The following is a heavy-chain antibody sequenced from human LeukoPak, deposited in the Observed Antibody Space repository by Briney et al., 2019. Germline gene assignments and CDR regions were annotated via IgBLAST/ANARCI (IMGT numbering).Heavy chain of an antibody. D-gene: IGHD3-9*01. CDR2: ISSSGSTI. J-gene: IGHJ4*02. V-gene: IGHV3-48*03. Sequence: PGGSLRLSCAASGFTFSSYEMNWVRQAPGKGLEWVSYISSSGSTIYYADSVKGRFTISRDNAKNSLYLQMNSLRAEDTAVYYCARDILTGYYTIDYWGQGTLVTVSS. CDR3: ARDILTGYYTIDY. CDR1: GFTFSSYE.